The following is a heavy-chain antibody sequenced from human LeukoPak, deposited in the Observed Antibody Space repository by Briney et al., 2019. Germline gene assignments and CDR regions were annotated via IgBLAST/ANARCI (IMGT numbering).Heavy chain of an antibody. V-gene: IGHV4-34*01. CDR1: GGSFSGYY. Sequence: TETLSLTCAVYGGSFSGYYWGWIRQPPGKGLEWIGEINHSGSTNYNPSLKSRVTISVDTSKNQFSLKLSSVTAADTAVYYCARGSISGRTTVQYFDYWGQGTLVTVSS. J-gene: IGHJ4*02. CDR3: ARGSISGRTTVQYFDY. CDR2: INHSGST. D-gene: IGHD4-17*01.